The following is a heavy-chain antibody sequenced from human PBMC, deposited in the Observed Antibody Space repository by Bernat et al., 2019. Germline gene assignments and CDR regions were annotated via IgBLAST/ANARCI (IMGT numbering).Heavy chain of an antibody. J-gene: IGHJ4*02. CDR2: ISSSGSTI. CDR1: GFTFSSYE. Sequence: EVQLVESGGGLVQPGGSLRLSCAASGFTFSSYEMNWVRQAPGKGLEWVSYISSSGSTIYYADPVKGRFTISRDNAKNSLYLQMNSLRAEDTAVYYCARDWHYYFDYWGQGTLVTVSS. CDR3: ARDWHYYFDY. V-gene: IGHV3-48*03.